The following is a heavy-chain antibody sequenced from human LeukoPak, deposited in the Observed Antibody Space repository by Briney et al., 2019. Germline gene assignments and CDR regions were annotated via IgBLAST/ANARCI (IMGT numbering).Heavy chain of an antibody. J-gene: IGHJ3*02. CDR1: GFTFSSYW. V-gene: IGHV3-7*01. CDR3: ARGALWEDAFDI. Sequence: PGGSLRLSCAASGFTFSSYWTSWVRQDPGKRLEWVANIKLEGSERHYVDSVKGRFTISRDNGKNSLYLQMNSLRAEDTAVYYCARGALWEDAFDIWGQGTMVTVSS. CDR2: IKLEGSER. D-gene: IGHD1-26*01.